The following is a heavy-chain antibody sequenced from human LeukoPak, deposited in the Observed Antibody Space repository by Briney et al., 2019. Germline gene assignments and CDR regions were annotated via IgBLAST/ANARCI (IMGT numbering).Heavy chain of an antibody. CDR1: GYSSTSYW. CDR2: IYPGDSDT. Sequence: GESLKISCKGSGYSSTSYWIGWVRQMPGKGLEWMGIIYPGDSDTRYSPSFQGQVTISADKSISTAYLQWSSLKASDTAMYYCARSRYCSGGSCFGVGWFDPWGQGTLVTVSS. V-gene: IGHV5-51*01. J-gene: IGHJ5*02. D-gene: IGHD2-15*01. CDR3: ARSRYCSGGSCFGVGWFDP.